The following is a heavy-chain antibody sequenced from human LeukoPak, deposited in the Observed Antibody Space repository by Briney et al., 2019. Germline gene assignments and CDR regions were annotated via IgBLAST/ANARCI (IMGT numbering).Heavy chain of an antibody. Sequence: SETLSLTCVVSGGSISSNNWWSWVRQPPGKGLEWIGEIYHSGSTNYNPSLKSRVTISVDKSKNQFSLKLSSVTAADTAVYYCARVSPRPRSGSYLDYWGQGTLVTVSS. D-gene: IGHD1-26*01. V-gene: IGHV4-4*02. CDR1: GGSISSNNW. CDR3: ARVSPRPRSGSYLDY. CDR2: IYHSGST. J-gene: IGHJ4*02.